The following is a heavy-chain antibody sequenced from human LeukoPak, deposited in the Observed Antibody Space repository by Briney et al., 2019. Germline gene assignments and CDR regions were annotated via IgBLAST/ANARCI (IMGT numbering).Heavy chain of an antibody. D-gene: IGHD3-3*01. CDR2: INPNSGGT. J-gene: IGHJ6*04. CDR3: AREVWVDFWSGYRGPVDV. V-gene: IGHV1-2*02. Sequence: ASVKVSCKASGYIFTSYGISWVQQAPGQGLEWMGWINPNSGGTNYAQKFQGRVTMTRDTSISTAYMELSRLRSDDTAVYYCAREVWVDFWSGYRGPVDVWGKGTTVTVSS. CDR1: GYIFTSYG.